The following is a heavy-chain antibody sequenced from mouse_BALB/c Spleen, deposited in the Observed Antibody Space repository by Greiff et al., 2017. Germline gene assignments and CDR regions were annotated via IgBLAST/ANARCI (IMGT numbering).Heavy chain of an antibody. CDR1: GYSITSDYA. CDR3: GNYPMDY. D-gene: IGHD2-1*01. V-gene: IGHV3-2*02. Sequence: VQLQESGPGLVKPSQSLSLTCPVTGYSITSDYAWNWIRQFPGNKLEWMGYISYSGSTSYNPSLKSRISITRDTSKNQFFLQLNSVTTEDTATYYCGNYPMDYWGQGTSVTVSS. CDR2: ISYSGST. J-gene: IGHJ4*01.